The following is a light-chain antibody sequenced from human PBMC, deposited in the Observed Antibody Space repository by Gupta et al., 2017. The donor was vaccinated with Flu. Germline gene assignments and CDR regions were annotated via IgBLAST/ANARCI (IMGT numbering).Light chain of an antibody. CDR2: EDN. CDR3: YSPDSSDNNRGV. V-gene: IGLV3-10*01. Sequence: SYELTQPPSVSVSPGQTARITCSGDALPKKYAYWYQQKTGQAPVLVIYEDNKRRSGFPERVSGSSSGSRATVTISGAQVEDEADYYCYSPDSSDNNRGVFGTATKVTVL. J-gene: IGLJ1*01. CDR1: ALPKKY.